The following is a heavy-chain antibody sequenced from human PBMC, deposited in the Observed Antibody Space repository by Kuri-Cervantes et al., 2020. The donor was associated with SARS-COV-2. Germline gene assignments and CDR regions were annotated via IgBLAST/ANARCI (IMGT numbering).Heavy chain of an antibody. Sequence: ESLKISCTVSGGSISSSSYYWGWIRQPPRKGLEWIGSIYYSGSTYYNPSLKSRVTISVDTSKNQFSLKLSSVTAADTAVYYCARRNEVDSDDYWGQGTLVTVSS. CDR3: ARRNEVDSDDY. CDR2: IYYSGST. D-gene: IGHD3/OR15-3a*01. CDR1: GGSISSSSYY. J-gene: IGHJ4*02. V-gene: IGHV4-39*01.